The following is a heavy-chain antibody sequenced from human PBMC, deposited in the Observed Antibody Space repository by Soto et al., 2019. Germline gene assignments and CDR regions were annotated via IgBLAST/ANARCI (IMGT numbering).Heavy chain of an antibody. J-gene: IGHJ6*02. D-gene: IGHD3-10*01. V-gene: IGHV4-31*03. CDR2: IYYSGST. Sequence: QVQLQESGPGLVKPSQTLSLTCSVSGCSISSSGYYWTWILQHPGTCLEWIGYIYYSGSTYYNPSLKSRAPISVDTSNKQFALELRSVTAAATAVYYCARERMVRGGPGINDDMDVWGHGTTVNVSS. CDR3: ARERMVRGGPGINDDMDV. CDR1: GCSISSSGYY.